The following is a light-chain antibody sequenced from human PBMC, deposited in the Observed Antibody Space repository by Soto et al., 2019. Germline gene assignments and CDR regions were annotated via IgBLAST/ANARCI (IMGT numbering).Light chain of an antibody. J-gene: IGLJ2*01. Sequence: QSSLTQPASVSGSPGQSIAISCPGSSSDVGGYNYVSWYQQHSGKAPKLMIYDVSSRPSGVSDRFSGSKSGNTASLTISGLQAEDEAEYYCSSYTSSSTVIFGGGTKVTVL. CDR3: SSYTSSSTVI. V-gene: IGLV2-14*03. CDR2: DVS. CDR1: SSDVGGYNY.